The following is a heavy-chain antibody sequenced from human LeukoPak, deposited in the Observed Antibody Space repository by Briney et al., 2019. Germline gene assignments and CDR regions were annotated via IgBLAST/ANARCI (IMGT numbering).Heavy chain of an antibody. CDR1: GVSISSYY. CDR3: ARQGLYDYVWGSYRYYMDV. D-gene: IGHD3-16*02. CDR2: IYHSGST. J-gene: IGHJ6*03. Sequence: PSETLSLTCNVSGVSISSYYWSWIRQPPGKGLEWIGRIYHSGSTYYNPSLKSRVTISVDTSKNQFSLKLSSVTAADTAVYYCARQGLYDYVWGSYRYYMDVWGKGTTVTVSS. V-gene: IGHV4-59*08.